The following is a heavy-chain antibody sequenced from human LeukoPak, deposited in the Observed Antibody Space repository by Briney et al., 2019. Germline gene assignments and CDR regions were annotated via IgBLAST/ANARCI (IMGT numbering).Heavy chain of an antibody. CDR2: INPSGGST. Sequence: GASVKVSCKPSGYSVTTYYIHWVRQAPGQGLEWMGIINPSGGSTTYTQKVQGRVAMTRDTSTSTVYMELSSLRSEDTAVYYCARDPQVVVAATGNWFDPWGQGTLVTVSS. J-gene: IGHJ5*02. V-gene: IGHV1-46*01. D-gene: IGHD2-15*01. CDR3: ARDPQVVVAATGNWFDP. CDR1: GYSVTTYY.